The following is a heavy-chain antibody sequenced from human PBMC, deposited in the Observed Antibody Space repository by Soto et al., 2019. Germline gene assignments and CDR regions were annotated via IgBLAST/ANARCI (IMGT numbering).Heavy chain of an antibody. CDR3: ARDKSGKNYYGSGSYYMLFAY. J-gene: IGHJ4*02. CDR2: INAGNGNT. CDR1: GHTFTSYA. Sequence: ASVKVSCKASGHTFTSYAMHWVRQAPGQRLEWMGWINAGNGNTKYSQKFQGRVTITRDTSASTAYMELSSLRSEDTAVYYCARDKSGKNYYGSGSYYMLFAYWGQGTLVTVS. D-gene: IGHD3-10*01. V-gene: IGHV1-3*01.